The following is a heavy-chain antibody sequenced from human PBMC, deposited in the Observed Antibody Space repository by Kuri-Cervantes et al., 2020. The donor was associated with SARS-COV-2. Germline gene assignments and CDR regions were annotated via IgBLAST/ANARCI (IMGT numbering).Heavy chain of an antibody. V-gene: IGHV3-48*03. Sequence: GESLKISCAASGFTFSSYEMNWVRQAPGKGLEWVSYVSSSGSTIYYADSVKGRFTVSRDNAKNSLYLQMNSLRAEDAAVYYCARDLGYNWNYDVDYWGQGTLVTVSS. J-gene: IGHJ4*02. CDR2: VSSSGSTI. CDR3: ARDLGYNWNYDVDY. CDR1: GFTFSSYE. D-gene: IGHD1-7*01.